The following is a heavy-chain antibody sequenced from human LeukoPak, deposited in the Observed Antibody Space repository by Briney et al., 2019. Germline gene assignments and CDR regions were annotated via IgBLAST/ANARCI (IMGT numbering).Heavy chain of an antibody. J-gene: IGHJ4*02. D-gene: IGHD2-15*01. CDR2: ISYDGSNK. V-gene: IGHV3-30*04. CDR1: GFTFSSYA. CDR3: ARGPAMAVGSFDY. Sequence: PGGSLRLSCAASGFTFSSYAMHWVRQAPGKGLEWVAVISYDGSNKYYADSVKGRFTISRDNSKNTLYLQMNSLRAEDTAVYYCARGPAMAVGSFDYWGQGTLVIVSS.